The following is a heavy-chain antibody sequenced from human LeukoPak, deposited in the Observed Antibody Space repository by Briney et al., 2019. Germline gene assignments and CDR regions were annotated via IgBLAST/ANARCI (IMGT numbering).Heavy chain of an antibody. J-gene: IGHJ4*02. D-gene: IGHD5/OR15-5a*01. CDR2: ISGSGGST. CDR3: ARGRGVYGRFREDY. Sequence: GGSLRLSCAASGFTFSSYAMSWVRQAPGKGLEWVSAISGSGGSTYYADSVKGRFTISRDNSKNTLYLQMNSLRAEDTAVYYCARGRGVYGRFREDYWGQGTLVTVSS. V-gene: IGHV3-23*01. CDR1: GFTFSSYA.